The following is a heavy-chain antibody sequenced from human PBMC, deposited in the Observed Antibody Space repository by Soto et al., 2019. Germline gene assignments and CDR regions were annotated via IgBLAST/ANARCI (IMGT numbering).Heavy chain of an antibody. CDR3: GRDIGSALDV. Sequence: QVQLVQSGAEVKKPGASVKVSCKASGYTFSNYAITWVRQAPGQGLEWMAWISPYNGNTNFALKLQGRVTVTIDTSTSTDDVGVRNLTSDETARYCCGRDIGSALDVWGHGTMVTVSP. J-gene: IGHJ3*01. D-gene: IGHD1-26*01. CDR1: GYTFSNYA. CDR2: ISPYNGNT. V-gene: IGHV1-18*01.